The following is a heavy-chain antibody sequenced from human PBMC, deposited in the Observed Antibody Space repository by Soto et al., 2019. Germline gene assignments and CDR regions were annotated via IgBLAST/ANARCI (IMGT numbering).Heavy chain of an antibody. V-gene: IGHV4-34*01. CDR2: INHSGST. J-gene: IGHJ5*02. CDR1: GGSISSYY. CDR3: ARAGIVVVPAANWFDP. D-gene: IGHD2-2*01. Sequence: SETLSLTYTVSGGSISSYYWSWLRQPPGKGLEWIGEINHSGSTNYNPSLKSRVTISVDTSKNQFSLKLSSVTAADTAVYYCARAGIVVVPAANWFDPWGQGTLVTVSS.